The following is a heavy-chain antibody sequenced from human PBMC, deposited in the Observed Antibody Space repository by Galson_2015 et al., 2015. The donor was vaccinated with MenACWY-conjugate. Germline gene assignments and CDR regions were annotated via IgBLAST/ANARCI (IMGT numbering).Heavy chain of an antibody. V-gene: IGHV3-11*03. CDR3: ARSRTPLRPDDAFDI. CDR1: GFTFSDYY. Sequence: SLRLSCAASGFTFSDYYVSWIRQAPGKGLEWVSYISSSSSYTNYADSVKGRFTISRDNAKNSLYLQMNSLRAEDTAVYYCARSRTPLRPDDAFDIWGQGTMVTVSS. CDR2: ISSSSSYT. J-gene: IGHJ3*02. D-gene: IGHD1-14*01.